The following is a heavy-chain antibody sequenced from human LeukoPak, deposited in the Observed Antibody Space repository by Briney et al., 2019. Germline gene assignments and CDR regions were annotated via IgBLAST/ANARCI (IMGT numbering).Heavy chain of an antibody. CDR1: GGSISTNY. D-gene: IGHD1-1*01. J-gene: IGHJ6*03. Sequence: SETLSLTCPISGGSISTNYWSWIRQPPGKGLEWIGYIYYSGSTNYNPSLKSRVTISVDTSKNQFSLKLSSVTAADTAVYYCARERPGTGYYYMDVWGKGTTVTVSS. CDR2: IYYSGST. V-gene: IGHV4-59*12. CDR3: ARERPGTGYYYMDV.